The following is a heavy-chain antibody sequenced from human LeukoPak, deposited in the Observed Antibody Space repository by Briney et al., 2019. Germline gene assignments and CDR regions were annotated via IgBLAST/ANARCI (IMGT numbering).Heavy chain of an antibody. CDR1: GYTFTSYD. CDR3: ARAAGIRPGYIGY. Sequence: ASVKVSCKASGYTFTSYDINWVRQATGQGLEWMGWMNPNSGNTGYTQKFQGRVTITRNTSISTAYMELSSLRSEDTAVYYCARAAGIRPGYIGYWGQGTLVTVSS. V-gene: IGHV1-8*01. J-gene: IGHJ4*02. CDR2: MNPNSGNT.